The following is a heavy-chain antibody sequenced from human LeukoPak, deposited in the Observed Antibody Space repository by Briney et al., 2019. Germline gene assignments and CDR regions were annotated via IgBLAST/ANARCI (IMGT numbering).Heavy chain of an antibody. Sequence: GGSLTLSCAGSGFTFGDYSINWVRQAQEKGLEWVSYISSTSNTIIHANSVTGRSTIPRDNAKHSSYLQMSSLRNEDTSVNYCVRYSSISEDYCGQGALVTVSS. D-gene: IGHD6-6*01. CDR3: VRYSSISEDY. J-gene: IGHJ4*02. CDR2: ISSTSNTI. V-gene: IGHV3-48*02. CDR1: GFTFGDYS.